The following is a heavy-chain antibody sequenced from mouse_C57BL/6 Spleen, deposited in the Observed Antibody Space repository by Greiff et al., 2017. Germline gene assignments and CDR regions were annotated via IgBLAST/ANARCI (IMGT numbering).Heavy chain of an antibody. CDR3: ARYSNYGPYAMDY. V-gene: IGHV14-2*01. CDR2: IDPEDGET. D-gene: IGHD2-5*01. Sequence: EVNVVESGAELVKPGASVKLSCTASGFNIKDYYMHWVKQRTEQGLEWIGRIDPEDGETKYAPTFQGKATITADTSTTPAYLQVSSLTSEDTAVYYWARYSNYGPYAMDYWGQGTSVTVSS. J-gene: IGHJ4*01. CDR1: GFNIKDYY.